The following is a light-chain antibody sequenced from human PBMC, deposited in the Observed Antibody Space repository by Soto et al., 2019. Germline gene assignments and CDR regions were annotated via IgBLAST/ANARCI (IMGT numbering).Light chain of an antibody. CDR2: DDN. J-gene: IGLJ1*01. CDR3: GSWDSSLSAYV. CDR1: SSNIGGNS. Sequence: QSVLTQPPSVSAAPGQKVTISCSGSSSNIGGNSVSWYQQLPGTAPKLLIYDDNKRPSGIPDRFSGSKSGTSATLGITGFQTGDEADYYCGSWDSSLSAYVFGTGTKDIVL. V-gene: IGLV1-51*01.